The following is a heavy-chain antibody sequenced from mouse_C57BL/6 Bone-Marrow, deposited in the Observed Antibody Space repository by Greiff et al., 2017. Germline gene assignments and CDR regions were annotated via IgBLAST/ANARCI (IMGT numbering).Heavy chain of an antibody. CDR2: IYPGSGST. J-gene: IGHJ1*03. Sequence: VQLQQPGAELVKPGASVKMSCKASGYTFTSYWITWVKQRPGQGLEWIGDIYPGSGSTNYNEKFKSKATLTVYTSSSTAYMQLSRLTSEDSAVYYCARPYYSNYWYFDVWGTGTTVTVSS. CDR3: ARPYYSNYWYFDV. D-gene: IGHD2-5*01. V-gene: IGHV1-55*01. CDR1: GYTFTSYW.